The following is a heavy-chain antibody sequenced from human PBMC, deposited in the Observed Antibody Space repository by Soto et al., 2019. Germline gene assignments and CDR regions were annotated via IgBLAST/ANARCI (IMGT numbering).Heavy chain of an antibody. CDR1: GGTFSSYA. J-gene: IGHJ4*02. V-gene: IGHV1-69*13. D-gene: IGHD3-9*01. CDR2: IIPIFGTA. CDR3: ARGRADYDIDY. Sequence: GASVKVSCKASGGTFSSYAISWVRQAPGRGLEWMGGIIPIFGTANYAQRFQGRVTITADESTSTAYMELSSLRSEDTAVYYCARGRADYDIDYWGQGTLVTVSS.